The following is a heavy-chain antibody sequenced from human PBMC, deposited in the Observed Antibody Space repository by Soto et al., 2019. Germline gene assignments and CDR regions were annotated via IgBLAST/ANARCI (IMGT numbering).Heavy chain of an antibody. D-gene: IGHD6-19*01. Sequence: PVGSLRLSCAASGFTFSNYGMHWVRQAPGKGLEWVALISYDGSKPYYADSLKGRFTISRDNSKNTLYLQMNSLRAEDTAVYYCAKDLYNSDWHEGYYYYYYGMDVWGQGTTVTVSS. CDR2: ISYDGSKP. J-gene: IGHJ6*02. V-gene: IGHV3-30*18. CDR1: GFTFSNYG. CDR3: AKDLYNSDWHEGYYYYYYGMDV.